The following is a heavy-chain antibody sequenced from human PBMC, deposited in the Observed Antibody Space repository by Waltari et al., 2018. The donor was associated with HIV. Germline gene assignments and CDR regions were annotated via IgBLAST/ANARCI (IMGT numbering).Heavy chain of an antibody. CDR2: MYYTGST. J-gene: IGHJ6*02. Sequence: QVQLQEAGPGLVKPSETLSLTCAVSGGSLSDYYWSWIRQPPGKGREWIGYMYYTGSTKYNPSLKSRVTISLDTSKSQVSLRLSSVTAADSAVYYCARTVRYFGNMDVWGQGTTVTVSS. D-gene: IGHD3-9*01. CDR1: GGSLSDYY. CDR3: ARTVRYFGNMDV. V-gene: IGHV4-59*01.